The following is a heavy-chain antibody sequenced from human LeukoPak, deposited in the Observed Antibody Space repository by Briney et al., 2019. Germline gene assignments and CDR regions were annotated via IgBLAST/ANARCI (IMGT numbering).Heavy chain of an antibody. CDR3: ACLVGATQDV. Sequence: TSGGSLRLSCAASGLTFSSYSMNWVRQAPGKGLEWVSSISSTSTYIYYADSVKGRFTISRDNAKNSLYLQMNSLRAEDTAVYYCACLVGATQDVWGKGTTVIVSS. J-gene: IGHJ6*04. V-gene: IGHV3-21*01. CDR2: ISSTSTYI. D-gene: IGHD1-26*01. CDR1: GLTFSSYS.